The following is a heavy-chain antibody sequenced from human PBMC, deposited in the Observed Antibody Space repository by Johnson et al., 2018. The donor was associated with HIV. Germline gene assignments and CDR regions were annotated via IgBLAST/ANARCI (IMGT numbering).Heavy chain of an antibody. Sequence: VQLVESGGSVVRPGGSLRLSCAASGFTFDDYGMSWVRQAPGKGLEWVSGINWNGGSTGYADSVKGRFTISRDNSKNTLYLQMNSLRAEDTAVYYCAKSIAAAGTNAFDIWGQGTMVTVSS. D-gene: IGHD6-13*01. CDR3: AKSIAAAGTNAFDI. CDR1: GFTFDDYG. V-gene: IGHV3-20*04. J-gene: IGHJ3*02. CDR2: INWNGGST.